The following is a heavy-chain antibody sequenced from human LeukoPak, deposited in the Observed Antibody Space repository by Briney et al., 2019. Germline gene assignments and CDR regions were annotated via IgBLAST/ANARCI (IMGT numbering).Heavy chain of an antibody. CDR2: INQNGSEK. D-gene: IGHD2-2*01. Sequence: PGGSLRLACPASGFTFSRFWMSWVRQPPGKGLEWVANINQNGSEKYFVDSVKGRFTIYRDNARNSLHLQMNNLRAEDTAVYYCATIQQFCRDSSCFHEGLDYWGQGTLVAVSS. J-gene: IGHJ4*02. CDR3: ATIQQFCRDSSCFHEGLDY. CDR1: GFTFSRFW. V-gene: IGHV3-7*01.